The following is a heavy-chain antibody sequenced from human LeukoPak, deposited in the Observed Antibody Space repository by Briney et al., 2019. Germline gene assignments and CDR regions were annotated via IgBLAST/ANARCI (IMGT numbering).Heavy chain of an antibody. D-gene: IGHD3-9*01. J-gene: IGHJ4*02. CDR3: VRGGLRYFDWLSSYYFDY. CDR2: INHSGST. Sequence: RTSETLSLTCAVYGGSFSGYYWSWIRQPPGKGLEWIGEINHSGSTNYNPSLKSRVTISVDTSKNQFSLKLSSVTAADTAVYYCVRGGLRYFDWLSSYYFDYWGQGTLTTVSS. V-gene: IGHV4-34*01. CDR1: GGSFSGYY.